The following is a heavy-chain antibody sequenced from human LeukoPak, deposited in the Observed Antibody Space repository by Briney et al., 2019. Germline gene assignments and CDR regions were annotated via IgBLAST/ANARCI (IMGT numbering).Heavy chain of an antibody. CDR3: ARQEQQLIYNWFDP. V-gene: IGHV4-59*01. J-gene: IGHJ5*02. D-gene: IGHD6-13*01. Sequence: SETLSLTCTVSGGSISSYYWSWIRQPPGKGLEWIGYIYYSGSTNYNPSLKSRVTISVDTSKNQFSLKLSSVTAADTAVYYCARQEQQLIYNWFDPWGQGTLVTVSS. CDR2: IYYSGST. CDR1: GGSISSYY.